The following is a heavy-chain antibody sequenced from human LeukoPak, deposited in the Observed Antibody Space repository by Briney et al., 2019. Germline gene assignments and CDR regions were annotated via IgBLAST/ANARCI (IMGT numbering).Heavy chain of an antibody. CDR3: AKETSTEQWLAENDAFDI. D-gene: IGHD6-19*01. Sequence: GGSLRLSCAASGFTFSSYAMSWVRQAPGKGLEWVSAISGSGGSTYYADSVKGRFTISRDNSKNTLYLQMNSLRAEDTAVYYCAKETSTEQWLAENDAFDIWGQGTMVTVSS. CDR1: GFTFSSYA. J-gene: IGHJ3*02. CDR2: ISGSGGST. V-gene: IGHV3-23*01.